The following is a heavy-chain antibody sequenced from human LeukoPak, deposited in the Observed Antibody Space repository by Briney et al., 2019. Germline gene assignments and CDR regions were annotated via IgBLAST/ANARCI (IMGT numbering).Heavy chain of an antibody. V-gene: IGHV1-69*05. CDR1: GGTFSSYA. D-gene: IGHD3-16*01. J-gene: IGHJ4*02. CDR2: IIPIFGTA. CDR3: ARDKKGEVQGPDY. Sequence: SVKVSCKASGGTFSSYAISWVRQAPGQGLEWMGGIIPIFGTANYAQKFQGRVTITTDESTSTAYMELSSLRSEDTAVYYCARDKKGEVQGPDYWGQGTLVTVSS.